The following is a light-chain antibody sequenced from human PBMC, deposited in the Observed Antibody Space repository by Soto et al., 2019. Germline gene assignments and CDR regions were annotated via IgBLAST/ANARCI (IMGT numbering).Light chain of an antibody. V-gene: IGKV1-39*01. CDR1: QPISTY. J-gene: IGKJ2*01. CDR3: QQSYTSPFT. Sequence: DIQMTQSPSSLSASVGDRVTITCRASQPISTYLNWYQQRPGKAPKFLISATSTLQSGVPARFSGSGSGTGFTLTISTLSREDVGTYFCQQSYTSPFTFGQGTRLEI. CDR2: ATS.